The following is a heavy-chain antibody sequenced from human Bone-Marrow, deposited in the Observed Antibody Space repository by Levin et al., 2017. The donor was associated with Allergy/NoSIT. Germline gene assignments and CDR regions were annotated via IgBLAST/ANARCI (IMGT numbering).Heavy chain of an antibody. Sequence: PGGSLRLSCAASGFAFYKHAMHWVRQAPGKGLEWVALISFDGSNKFFADSVKGRFTISRDNSRNTVYLHMNSLRPEDTAIYYCARVFLRSSTLVFDSFLDVWGQGTLVTVSS. CDR3: ARVFLRSSTLVFDSFLDV. J-gene: IGHJ4*02. CDR2: ISFDGSNK. D-gene: IGHD2-2*01. CDR1: GFAFYKHA. V-gene: IGHV3-30*03.